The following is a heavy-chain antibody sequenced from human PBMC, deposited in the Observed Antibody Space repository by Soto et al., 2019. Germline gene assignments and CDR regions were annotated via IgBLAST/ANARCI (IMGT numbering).Heavy chain of an antibody. CDR1: GGTFSSYA. CDR2: TIPIFGTR. Sequence: QVQLVQSGAEVKKPGSSVKVSCQASGGTFSSYAISWVRQAPGQGLEWMGGTIPIFGTRNYAKKFQGRATITADESTSTAYMALSSLRSEDTAVYYCASLRYAFDTSGDQAEYYYYGMDVWGQGTTVNVSS. D-gene: IGHD3-22*01. J-gene: IGHJ6*02. V-gene: IGHV1-69*01. CDR3: ASLRYAFDTSGDQAEYYYYGMDV.